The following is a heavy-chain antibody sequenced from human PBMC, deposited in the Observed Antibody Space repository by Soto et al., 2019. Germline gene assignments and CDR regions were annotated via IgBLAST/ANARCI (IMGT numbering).Heavy chain of an antibody. CDR3: AKGFIVVVTAIRPDDNFDV. Sequence: GGSLRLSCAASGFTFNTFAMNWVRQAPGKGLEWVASISGSGGTTYYADSVKGRFTVSRDTSKNTLFLQMNSLSAEDTAVYYCAKGFIVVVTAIRPDDNFDVWGQGTMVTVSS. D-gene: IGHD2-21*02. CDR1: GFTFNTFA. CDR2: ISGSGGTT. V-gene: IGHV3-23*01. J-gene: IGHJ3*01.